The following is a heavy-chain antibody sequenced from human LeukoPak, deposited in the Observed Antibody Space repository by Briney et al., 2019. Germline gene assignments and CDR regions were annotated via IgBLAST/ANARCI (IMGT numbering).Heavy chain of an antibody. J-gene: IGHJ4*02. CDR2: TRNKANDYTT. D-gene: IGHD1-26*01. V-gene: IGHV3-72*01. Sequence: GGSLRLSCAASGFTFNDHFMDWVRQAPGKGLEWVGRTRNKANDYTTEYAASVRGRFTISRDDSRNSLYLQMNSLQTEDTAVYYCARERNSGSYFLDSFDYWGQGTLVTVSS. CDR1: GFTFNDHF. CDR3: ARERNSGSYFLDSFDY.